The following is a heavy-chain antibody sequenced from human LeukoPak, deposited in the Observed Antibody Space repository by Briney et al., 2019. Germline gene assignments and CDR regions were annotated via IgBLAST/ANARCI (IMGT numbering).Heavy chain of an antibody. CDR3: ARDWGDTAMVQPYDY. Sequence: ASVKVSCKASGYTFTGYYMHWVRQAPGQGLEWMGWINPNSGGTNYAQKFQGRVTMTRDTSISTAYMELSRLRSDDTAVYYCARDWGDTAMVQPYDYWGQGPLVTVSS. V-gene: IGHV1-2*02. CDR1: GYTFTGYY. CDR2: INPNSGGT. D-gene: IGHD5-18*01. J-gene: IGHJ4*02.